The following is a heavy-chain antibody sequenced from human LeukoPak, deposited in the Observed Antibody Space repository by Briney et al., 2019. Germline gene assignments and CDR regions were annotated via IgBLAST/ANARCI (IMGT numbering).Heavy chain of an antibody. J-gene: IGHJ4*02. V-gene: IGHV1-2*02. CDR1: GYIFTGYY. D-gene: IGHD3-10*01. CDR2: INPNSGGT. CDR3: ARELLWFGELQFPFDY. Sequence: GASVKVSCKGSGYIFTGYYMHGVRQAPGQGREWMGWINPNSGGTNYAQKFHGRVTRTSDTSISTAYMELSRLRSNDTAVYCCARELLWFGELQFPFDYWGQGTLVTVSS.